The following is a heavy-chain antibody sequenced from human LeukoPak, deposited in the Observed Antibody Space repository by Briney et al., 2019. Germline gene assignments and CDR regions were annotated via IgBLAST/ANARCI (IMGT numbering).Heavy chain of an antibody. CDR3: ARDLTHRRNYDSSGYQIVSAF. J-gene: IGHJ4*02. V-gene: IGHV1-18*01. CDR2: ISAYNGHT. CDR1: GGTFTSYA. D-gene: IGHD3-22*01. Sequence: ASVKVSCKASGGTFTSYAISWVRQAPGQGLECMGWISAYNGHTKYAQRFQGRVTMTTDTSTSTAYMELRSLRSDDTAVYYCARDLTHRRNYDSSGYQIVSAFWGQGTLVTVSS.